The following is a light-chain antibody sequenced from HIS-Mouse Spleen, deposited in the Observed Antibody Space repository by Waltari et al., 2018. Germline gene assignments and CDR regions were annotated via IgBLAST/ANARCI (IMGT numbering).Light chain of an antibody. CDR3: AAWDDSLSGWV. V-gene: IGLV1-47*01. CDR2: RNN. J-gene: IGLJ3*02. CDR1: RSNLGSNY. Sequence: QSVLTQPPSASGTPGQRVTIPCSGSRSNLGSNYVYWYQQLPGTAPKLLIYRNNQRPSGVPDRFSGSKSGTSASLAISGLRSEDEADYYCAAWDDSLSGWVFGGGTKLTVL.